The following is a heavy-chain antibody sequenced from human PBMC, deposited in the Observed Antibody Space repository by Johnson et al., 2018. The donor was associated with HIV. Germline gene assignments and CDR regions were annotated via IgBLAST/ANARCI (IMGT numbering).Heavy chain of an antibody. D-gene: IGHD4-17*01. CDR2: ISRSGSTI. J-gene: IGHJ3*02. V-gene: IGHV3-11*04. CDR1: GFTFSDYY. CDR3: ARSMTTVTVAFDI. Sequence: QMLLVESGGGVVQPGRSMRLSCAASGFTFSDYYMTWIRQAPGKGLEWVSYISRSGSTIYYADSVKGRFTISRDNAKNSLYLQMNSLRVEDTALYYCARSMTTVTVAFDIWGQGTMVTVSS.